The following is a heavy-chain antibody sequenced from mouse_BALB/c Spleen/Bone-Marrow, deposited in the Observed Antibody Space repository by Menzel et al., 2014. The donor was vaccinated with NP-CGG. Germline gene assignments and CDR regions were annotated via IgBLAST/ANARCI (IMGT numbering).Heavy chain of an antibody. Sequence: LVESGAELARPGASVKMSCRASGYTFTRYTMHWEKQRPGQGLEWIGYINPSSAYTNYNQKFKDKATLTADKSSSTAYMQLSSLTSEDSAVYYCTIRYYAMDYWGQGTSVTVSS. D-gene: IGHD1-1*01. CDR1: GYTFTRYT. V-gene: IGHV1-4*01. J-gene: IGHJ4*01. CDR2: INPSSAYT. CDR3: TIRYYAMDY.